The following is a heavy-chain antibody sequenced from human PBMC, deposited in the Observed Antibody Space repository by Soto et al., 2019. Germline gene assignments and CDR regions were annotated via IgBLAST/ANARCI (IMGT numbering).Heavy chain of an antibody. Sequence: SETLSLTCTVSGGSISSSSYYWGWIRQPPGKGLEWIGSIYYSGSTYYNPSLKSRVTISVDTSKNQFSLRAEDTSVYYCAREYSLAVVAPGYWGQGILVTVSS. J-gene: IGHJ4*02. CDR2: IYYSGST. CDR3: AREYSLAVVAPGY. D-gene: IGHD3-22*01. CDR1: GGSISSSSYY. V-gene: IGHV4-39*02.